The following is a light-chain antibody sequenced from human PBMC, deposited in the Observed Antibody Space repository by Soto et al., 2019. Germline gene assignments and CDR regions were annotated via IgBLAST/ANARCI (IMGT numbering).Light chain of an antibody. J-gene: IGLJ1*01. V-gene: IGLV2-14*03. Sequence: QSALTQPASVSGSPGQSITISCTGTSSDVGAYDYVTWYQQHPGKAPKLMIYDVRNRPSGVSIRFSGSKSGNTASLTISGLQAEDEADYYCSSYTTSSTLYVFGSGTKLTVL. CDR1: SSDVGAYDY. CDR3: SSYTTSSTLYV. CDR2: DVR.